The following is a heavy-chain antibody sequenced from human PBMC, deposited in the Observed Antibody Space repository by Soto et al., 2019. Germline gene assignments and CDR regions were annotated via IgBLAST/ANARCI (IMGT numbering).Heavy chain of an antibody. CDR3: ARGIQEWEPLPSSTDWYFDL. D-gene: IGHD1-26*01. V-gene: IGHV1-69*13. J-gene: IGHJ2*01. CDR1: GGTFSSYA. Sequence: SVKVSCKASGGTFSSYAISWVRQAPGQGLEWMGGIIPIFGTANYAQKFQGRVTITADESTSTAYMELSSLRSEDTAVYYCARGIQEWEPLPSSTDWYFDLWGRGTLVTVSS. CDR2: IIPIFGTA.